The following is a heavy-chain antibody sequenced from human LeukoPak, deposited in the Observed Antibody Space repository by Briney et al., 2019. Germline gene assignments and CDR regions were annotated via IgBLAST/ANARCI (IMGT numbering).Heavy chain of an antibody. D-gene: IGHD3-3*01. J-gene: IGHJ6*03. CDR2: IYPGDSDT. CDR3: ARRAGSGYYSTYYYYYVDV. V-gene: IGHV5-51*01. CDR1: GYSFTSYW. Sequence: GESPKISCKGSGYSFTSYWIGWVRQMPGKGLEWMGIIYPGDSDTRYSPSFQGQVTISADKSISTAYLQWSSLKASDTAMYYCARRAGSGYYSTYYYYYVDVWGKGTTVTVSS.